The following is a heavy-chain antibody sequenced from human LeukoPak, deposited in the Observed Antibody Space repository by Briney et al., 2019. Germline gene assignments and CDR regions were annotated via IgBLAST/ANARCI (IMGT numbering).Heavy chain of an antibody. CDR2: INRDGSRT. J-gene: IGHJ4*02. CDR3: VRDYVPAASDY. D-gene: IGHD2-2*01. CDR1: GFTFSSYW. V-gene: IGHV3-74*01. Sequence: GGSLRLSCAASGFTFSSYWMHWVRQAPGKGLVWISRINRDGSRTTYADSVKGRFTISRDNANDTLYLQMNNLRVEDTAVYYCVRDYVPAASDYWGQGTLVTVSS.